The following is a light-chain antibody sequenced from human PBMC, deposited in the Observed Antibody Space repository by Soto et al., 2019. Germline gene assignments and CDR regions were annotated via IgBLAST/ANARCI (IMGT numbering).Light chain of an antibody. CDR3: QQYDSAPWT. Sequence: ELLLTQSPLTLSLSPGVIAALSCRASQCGSSSYLAWYQQKPCQAPRLLMCGASIRANGIPDRFSGSESGTDFTLTICRLEPEDFAVYYCQQYDSAPWTFGQGTKVDIK. CDR1: QCGSSSY. J-gene: IGKJ1*01. CDR2: GAS. V-gene: IGKV3-20*01.